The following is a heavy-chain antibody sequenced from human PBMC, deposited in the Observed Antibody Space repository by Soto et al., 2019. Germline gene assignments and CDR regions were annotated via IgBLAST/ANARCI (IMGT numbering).Heavy chain of an antibody. CDR1: GGTFSSYA. Sequence: AASVKVSCKASGGTFSSYAISWVRQAPGQGLEWMGGIIPIFGTANYAQKFQGRVTITADKSTSTAYMELSSLRSEDTAFYYCARDLEDILTGYYTGGWFDPGG. J-gene: IGHJ5*02. V-gene: IGHV1-69*06. CDR2: IIPIFGTA. CDR3: ARDLEDILTGYYTGGWFDP. D-gene: IGHD3-9*01.